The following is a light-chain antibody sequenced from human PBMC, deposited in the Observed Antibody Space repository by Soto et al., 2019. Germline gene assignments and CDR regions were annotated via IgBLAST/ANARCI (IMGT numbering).Light chain of an antibody. V-gene: IGKV3D-20*02. CDR1: QSVPNSR. Sequence: IVLTQFPATLSLSAGERATLSCRASQSVPNSRLAWYQQKPGQAPSLVISDTSIRATGIPDRFSGSVSGTDVSLIIGRLEQEDCAVYICQQFGASTWTFGQGTKVDIK. CDR2: DTS. CDR3: QQFGASTWT. J-gene: IGKJ1*01.